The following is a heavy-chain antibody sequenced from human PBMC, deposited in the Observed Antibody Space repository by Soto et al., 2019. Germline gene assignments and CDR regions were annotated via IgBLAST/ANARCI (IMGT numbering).Heavy chain of an antibody. CDR3: AREVQVHAPAFVY. CDR1: GGTFNTYA. V-gene: IGHV1-69*19. J-gene: IGHJ4*02. Sequence: QVQLVQSGAEMKKPGSSVKVSCQSSGGTFNTYAMNWVRQAPGQGPEWMGDISPVFGAANYAPKFQGRVTITADESTGTSYMHLSSLTSEDTALYFCAREVQVHAPAFVYWGQGTLVTVSS. D-gene: IGHD3-10*01. CDR2: ISPVFGAA.